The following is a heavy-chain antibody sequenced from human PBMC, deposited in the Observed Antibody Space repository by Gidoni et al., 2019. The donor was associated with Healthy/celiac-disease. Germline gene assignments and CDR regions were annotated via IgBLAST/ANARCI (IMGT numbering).Heavy chain of an antibody. Sequence: QVQLVQSGAEVKKPGASVKVSCKASGYTFTSYYMHWGRQAPGQGLEWMGIINPSGGSTSYAQKFQGRVTMTRDTSTSTVYMELSSLRSEDTAVYYCARGEYCSSTSCYTPPSGGFDPWGQGTLVTVSS. D-gene: IGHD2-2*02. CDR3: ARGEYCSSTSCYTPPSGGFDP. CDR2: INPSGGST. CDR1: GYTFTSYY. J-gene: IGHJ5*02. V-gene: IGHV1-46*01.